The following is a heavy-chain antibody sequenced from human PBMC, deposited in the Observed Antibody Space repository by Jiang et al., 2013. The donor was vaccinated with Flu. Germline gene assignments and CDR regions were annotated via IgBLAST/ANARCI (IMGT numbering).Heavy chain of an antibody. CDR2: IYYSGST. J-gene: IGHJ4*02. D-gene: IGHD3-16*01. CDR3: ARGYGPWGTTFDY. CDR1: GGSISSYY. V-gene: IGHV4-59*01. Sequence: ETLSLTCTVSGGSISSYYWSWIRQPPGKGLEWIGYIYYSGSTNYNPSLKSRVTISVDTSKNQFSLKLSSVTAADTAVYYCARGYGPWGTTFDYWGQGTLVTVSS.